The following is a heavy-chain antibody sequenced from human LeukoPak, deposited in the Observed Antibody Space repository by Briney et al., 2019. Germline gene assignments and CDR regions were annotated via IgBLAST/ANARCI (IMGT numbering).Heavy chain of an antibody. CDR3: AISPYYYDSSGYSPLIPPTI. Sequence: SETLSLTCTVSGGSISSSSYYWGWIPQPPGKGLEWIGGIYYSGSTYYNPSLKSRVTISVDTSKNQFSLKLSSVTAADTAVYYCAISPYYYDSSGYSPLIPPTIWGQGTMVTVSS. J-gene: IGHJ3*02. V-gene: IGHV4-39*01. D-gene: IGHD3-22*01. CDR2: IYYSGST. CDR1: GGSISSSSYY.